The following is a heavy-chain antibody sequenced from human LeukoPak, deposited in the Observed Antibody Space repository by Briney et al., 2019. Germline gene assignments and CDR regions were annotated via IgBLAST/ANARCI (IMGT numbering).Heavy chain of an antibody. CDR3: AKAGGYGIVGIISGDY. D-gene: IGHD1-26*01. J-gene: IGHJ4*02. V-gene: IGHV3-48*02. CDR1: GFTSSTYN. CDR2: INTDSSSI. Sequence: PGGSLRLSCAASGFTSSTYNMNWVRQAPGKGLEWVSYINTDSSSIYYADSVKGRFTISRDNSKNTVYLQMNSLRDEDTAVYYCAKAGGYGIVGIISGDYWGQGILVTVSS.